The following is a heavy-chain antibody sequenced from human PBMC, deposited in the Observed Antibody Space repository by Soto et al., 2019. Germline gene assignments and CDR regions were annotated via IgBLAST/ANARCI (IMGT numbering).Heavy chain of an antibody. CDR1: GGFFSSNA. CDR3: ATGGRGYSFGGGAPRFYLEY. V-gene: IGHV1-69*01. J-gene: IGHJ4*02. D-gene: IGHD5-18*01. Sequence: QVQLVQSGAEVKKPGSSVKVSCLSKASGGFFSSNAISWVRQAPGQGLEWMGGILPIFGTVNYAQKFQDRVTITADESTSTAYMDLSSLRSEDTAVYYCATGGRGYSFGGGAPRFYLEYWGQGTLLTVSS. CDR2: ILPIFGTV.